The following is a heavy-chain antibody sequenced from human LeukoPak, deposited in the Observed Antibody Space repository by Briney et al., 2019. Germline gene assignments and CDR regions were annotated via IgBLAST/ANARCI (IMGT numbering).Heavy chain of an antibody. CDR3: ARAEGVAVADWFDP. J-gene: IGHJ5*02. CDR2: IYYSGST. CDR1: GGSISSYY. Sequence: SETLSLTCTVCGGSISSYYWSWIRQPPGKGLEWIGYIYYSGSTNYNPSLKSRVNISVDTSKNQFSLKLSSVTAADTAVYYCARAEGVAVADWFDPWGQGTLVTVSS. D-gene: IGHD6-19*01. V-gene: IGHV4-59*01.